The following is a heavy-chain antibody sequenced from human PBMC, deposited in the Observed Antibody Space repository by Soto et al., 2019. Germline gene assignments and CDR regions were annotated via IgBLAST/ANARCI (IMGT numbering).Heavy chain of an antibody. J-gene: IGHJ6*02. CDR1: GGSISSGGYY. CDR3: ARDRQQLDYYYYGMDV. D-gene: IGHD6-13*01. CDR2: FYYSGST. Sequence: QVQLQESGPGLVKPSQTLSLTSTVSGGSISSGGYYWSWIRQHPGKGLEWIGYFYYSGSTYYNPSLKSRVTISVDTSKNQFSLKLSSVTAADTAVYYCARDRQQLDYYYYGMDVWGQGTTVTVSS. V-gene: IGHV4-31*03.